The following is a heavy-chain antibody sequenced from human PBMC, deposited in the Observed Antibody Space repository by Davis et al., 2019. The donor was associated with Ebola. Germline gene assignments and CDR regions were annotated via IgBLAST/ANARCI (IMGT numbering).Heavy chain of an antibody. CDR1: GYPFTGYY. CDR3: AREERKPQQLAADDAFDI. D-gene: IGHD6-13*01. V-gene: IGHV1-2*04. J-gene: IGHJ3*02. Sequence: ASVKVSCKASGYPFTGYYMHWVRQAPGQGLEWMGWINPNSGGTNYAQKFQGWVTMTRDTSISTAYMELSRLRSDDTAVYYCAREERKPQQLAADDAFDIWGQGTMVTVSS. CDR2: INPNSGGT.